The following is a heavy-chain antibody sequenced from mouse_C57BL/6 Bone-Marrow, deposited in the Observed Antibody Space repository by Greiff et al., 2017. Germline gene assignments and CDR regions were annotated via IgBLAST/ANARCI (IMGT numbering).Heavy chain of an antibody. J-gene: IGHJ3*01. D-gene: IGHD1-1*01. V-gene: IGHV1-64*01. CDR1: GYTFTSYW. CDR3: ARGYYGSSFAWFAY. CDR2: IHPNSGST. Sequence: VQLQQSGAELVKPGASVKLSCKASGYTFTSYWMHWVKQRPGQGLEWIGMIHPNSGSTNYNEKFKSKVTLTVDKSSSTAYMQLSSLTSEDSAVYYCARGYYGSSFAWFAYWGQGTLVTVSA.